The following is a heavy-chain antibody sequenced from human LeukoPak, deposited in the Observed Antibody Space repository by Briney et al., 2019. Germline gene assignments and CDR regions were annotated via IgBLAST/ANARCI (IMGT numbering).Heavy chain of an antibody. CDR2: ISSGSSYI. J-gene: IGHJ4*02. D-gene: IGHD1-26*01. Sequence: GGSLRLSCAASGFTFSTYSMNWVRQAPGKGLEWVSSISSGSSYIYQADSVKGRFTISRDNAKNSLYLQMNSPRAEDTAVYYCARGCGLVDYWGRGTLVTVSS. CDR3: ARGCGLVDY. CDR1: GFTFSTYS. V-gene: IGHV3-21*01.